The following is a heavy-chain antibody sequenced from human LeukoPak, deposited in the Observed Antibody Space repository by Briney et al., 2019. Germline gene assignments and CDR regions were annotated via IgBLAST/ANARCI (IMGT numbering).Heavy chain of an antibody. CDR3: ARRAELGMRYFDY. D-gene: IGHD1-26*01. J-gene: IGHJ4*02. CDR1: GYIFTDYW. V-gene: IGHV5-51*01. Sequence: KISCQASGYIFTDYWIGWVRQMPGKGLEWMAIIYCDGSKSTYSPSFQSQVTISVDKSTSTAYLQWNSLKASDTAMYFCARRAELGMRYFDYWGQGALLTVSS. CDR2: IYCDGSKS.